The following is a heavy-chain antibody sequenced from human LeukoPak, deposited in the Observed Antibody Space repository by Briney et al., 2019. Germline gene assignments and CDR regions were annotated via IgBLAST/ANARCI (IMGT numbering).Heavy chain of an antibody. CDR2: ISYDGSNK. Sequence: GGSLRLSCAASGFTFSSYAMHWVRQAPGKGLEWVAVISYDGSNKYYADSVKGRFTISRDNSKNSLYLQMNSLRAEDTALYYCAKDKLRGFGGYFDYWGQGTLVTVSS. CDR3: AKDKLRGFGGYFDY. J-gene: IGHJ4*02. V-gene: IGHV3-30*04. D-gene: IGHD3-10*01. CDR1: GFTFSSYA.